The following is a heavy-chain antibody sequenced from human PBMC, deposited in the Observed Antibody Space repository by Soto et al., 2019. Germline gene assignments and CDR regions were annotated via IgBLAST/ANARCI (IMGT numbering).Heavy chain of an antibody. J-gene: IGHJ6*02. Sequence: SETLSLTCAVSGSSFSNYYWSWIRQPPRKGLEWIGYSYYSGSTNYNPSLSSRVTISVDTSKKQFSLKLSSVTAADTAVYYCARVAVAGNYNYGMDVWGQGTTVTVSS. CDR1: GSSFSNYY. CDR2: SYYSGST. D-gene: IGHD6-19*01. V-gene: IGHV4-59*01. CDR3: ARVAVAGNYNYGMDV.